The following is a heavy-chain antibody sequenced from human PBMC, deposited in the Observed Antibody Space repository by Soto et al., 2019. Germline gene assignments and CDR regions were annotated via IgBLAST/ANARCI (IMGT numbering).Heavy chain of an antibody. J-gene: IGHJ6*02. Sequence: SVKVSCKASGGTFSSYAISWVRQAPGQGLEWMGGIIPIFGTANYAQKFQGRVTITADESTSTAYMELSSLRSEDTAVYYCARDWEGYYGSEIHYYYYYGMDVWGQGTTVTVSS. CDR3: ARDWEGYYGSEIHYYYYYGMDV. CDR1: GGTFSSYA. CDR2: IIPIFGTA. D-gene: IGHD3-10*01. V-gene: IGHV1-69*13.